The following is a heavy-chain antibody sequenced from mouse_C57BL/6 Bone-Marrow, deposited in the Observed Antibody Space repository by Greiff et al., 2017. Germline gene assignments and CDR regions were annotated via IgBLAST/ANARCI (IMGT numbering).Heavy chain of an antibody. V-gene: IGHV1-81*01. J-gene: IGHJ3*01. CDR3: ARRTPYYSNYQAWFAY. CDR1: GYTFTSYG. D-gene: IGHD2-5*01. CDR2: IYPRSGNT. Sequence: QVQLQQSGAELARPGASVKLSCKASGYTFTSYGISWVKQRTGQGLEWIGEIYPRSGNTYYNEKFKGKATLTADKSSSTAYMELRSLTSEDSAVYFCARRTPYYSNYQAWFAYWGQGTLVTVSA.